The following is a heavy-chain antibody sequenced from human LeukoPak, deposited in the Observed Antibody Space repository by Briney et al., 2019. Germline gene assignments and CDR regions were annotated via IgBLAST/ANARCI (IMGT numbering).Heavy chain of an antibody. Sequence: GGSLRLSCAAPGFTFSSYAMSWVRQAPGKGLEWVSAISGSGGRTYYADSVKGRFTISRDNSKDTLFLQMDSLRAEDTAVYYCAKIRSEVVVAATNYWGQGTLVSVSS. V-gene: IGHV3-23*01. D-gene: IGHD2-15*01. CDR1: GFTFSSYA. J-gene: IGHJ4*02. CDR2: ISGSGGRT. CDR3: AKIRSEVVVAATNY.